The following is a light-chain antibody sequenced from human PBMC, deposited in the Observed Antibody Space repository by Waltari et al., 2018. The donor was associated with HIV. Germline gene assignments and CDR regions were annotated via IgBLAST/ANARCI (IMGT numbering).Light chain of an antibody. V-gene: IGLV1-47*01. CDR1: RSNIGKNF. CDR2: RND. J-gene: IGLJ3*02. CDR3: ATWDDSLSGWV. Sequence: QSVLTQPPSASGTPGQRVTISCSGSRSNIGKNFIYWYQQFPGTAPKLLIYRNDQRPSGVPDRFSGSKSGTSASLAISGLRSEDEAEYYCATWDDSLSGWVFGGGTKLTVL.